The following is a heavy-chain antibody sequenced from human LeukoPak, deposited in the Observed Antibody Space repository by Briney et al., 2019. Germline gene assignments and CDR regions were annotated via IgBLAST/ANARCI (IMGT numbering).Heavy chain of an antibody. J-gene: IGHJ3*02. Sequence: PSQTLSLTCAVSGGSISSGGYSWSWIRQPPGKGLEWIGYIYHSGSTYYNPSLKSRVTISVDRSKNQFSLKLSSVTAADMAVYYCARAGIAVANAFDIWGQGTMVTVSS. CDR2: IYHSGST. CDR3: ARAGIAVANAFDI. CDR1: GGSISSGGYS. D-gene: IGHD6-19*01. V-gene: IGHV4-30-2*01.